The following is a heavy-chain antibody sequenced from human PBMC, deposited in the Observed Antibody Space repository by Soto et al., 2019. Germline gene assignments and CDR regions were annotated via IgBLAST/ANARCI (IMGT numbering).Heavy chain of an antibody. CDR1: GGSISSGGYY. Sequence: SETLSLTCTVSGGSISSGGYYWSWIRQHPGKGLEWIGYIYYSGSTYYNPSLKSRVTISVDTSKNQFSLKLSSVTAADTAVYYCARYSEDFDCVDPWGQGTLVTVSS. D-gene: IGHD3-9*01. J-gene: IGHJ5*02. V-gene: IGHV4-31*03. CDR3: ARYSEDFDCVDP. CDR2: IYYSGST.